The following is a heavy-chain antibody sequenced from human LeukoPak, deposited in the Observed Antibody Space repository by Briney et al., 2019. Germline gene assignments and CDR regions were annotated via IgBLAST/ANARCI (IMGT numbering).Heavy chain of an antibody. CDR1: GYTFTSYG. D-gene: IGHD1-26*01. CDR2: ISAYNGNT. V-gene: IGHV1-18*01. Sequence: WASVKVPCKASGYTFTSYGISWVRQAPGQGLEWMGWISAYNGNTNYAQKLQGRVTMTTDTSTSTAYMELRSLRSDDTAVYYCARGESGSPRAAFDIWGQGTMVTVSS. CDR3: ARGESGSPRAAFDI. J-gene: IGHJ3*02.